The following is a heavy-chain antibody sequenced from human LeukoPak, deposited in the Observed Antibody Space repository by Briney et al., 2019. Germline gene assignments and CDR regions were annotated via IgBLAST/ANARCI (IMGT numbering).Heavy chain of an antibody. CDR2: ISPSGGIT. V-gene: IGHV3-23*01. Sequence: GGSLRLSCAASGFTFSSHGMNWVRQAPGKGLEWVSGISPSGGITYYTDSVKGRFTISRDNSKNTLYLLMNSLRAEDTAVYYCAIRKSGNAIDYWGQGTLVTVSS. CDR3: AIRKSGNAIDY. J-gene: IGHJ4*02. CDR1: GFTFSSHG. D-gene: IGHD5-12*01.